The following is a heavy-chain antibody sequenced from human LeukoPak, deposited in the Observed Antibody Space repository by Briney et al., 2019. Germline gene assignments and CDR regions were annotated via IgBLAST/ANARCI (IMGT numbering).Heavy chain of an antibody. D-gene: IGHD1-26*01. J-gene: IGHJ4*02. Sequence: SETLSLTCTVSGGSISSSSYYWGWIRQPPGKGLEWIGSIYYSGTTYYNPSLKSRVTISVDTSKSQFSLKLSSVTAADTAIYYCARPTVGATRGLDYWGQGILVTVSS. CDR2: IYYSGTT. V-gene: IGHV4-39*01. CDR3: ARPTVGATRGLDY. CDR1: GGSISSSSYY.